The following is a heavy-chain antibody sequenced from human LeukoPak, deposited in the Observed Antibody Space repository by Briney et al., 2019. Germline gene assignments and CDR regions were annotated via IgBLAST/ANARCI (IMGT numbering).Heavy chain of an antibody. V-gene: IGHV3-23*01. CDR1: GFTFSTYA. J-gene: IGHJ4*02. D-gene: IGHD5-24*01. CDR3: AKATLATTYFDH. Sequence: GGSLRLSCAASGFTFSTYAMSWVRQAPGKGLEWVSAISGGGSTTFYADSVKGRFTISRDNSKNTLYLQMNSLGADDTAVYYCAKATLATTYFDHWGQGTLVTVSS. CDR2: ISGGGSTT.